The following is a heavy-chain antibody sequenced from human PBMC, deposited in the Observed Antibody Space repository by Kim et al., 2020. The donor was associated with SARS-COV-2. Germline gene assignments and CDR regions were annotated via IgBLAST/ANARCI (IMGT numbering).Heavy chain of an antibody. V-gene: IGHV3-49*04. CDR1: GFTFGDYA. Sequence: GGSLRLSCTASGFTFGDYAMSWVRQAPGKGLEWVGFIRSKAYGGTTEYAASVKGRFTISRDDSKSIAYLQMNSLKTEDTAVYYCTRAGRGYYGAAWQLVLPFDCWSQGTLVTVSS. J-gene: IGHJ4*02. D-gene: IGHD3-3*01. CDR2: IRSKAYGGTT. CDR3: TRAGRGYYGAAWQLVLPFDC.